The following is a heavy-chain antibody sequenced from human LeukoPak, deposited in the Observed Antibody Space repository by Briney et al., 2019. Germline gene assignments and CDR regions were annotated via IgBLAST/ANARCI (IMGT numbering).Heavy chain of an antibody. D-gene: IGHD5-18*01. CDR3: AGGRVGGYSYGYAY. J-gene: IGHJ4*02. Sequence: ASVKVSCKASGYTFTGYYIHWVRQAPGQGLEWMGRISPNTGDTTYAQKFQGRVTMTRDTSISTAYMELSRLRSDDTAVYYCAGGRVGGYSYGYAYWGQGTLVTVSS. V-gene: IGHV1-2*02. CDR2: ISPNTGDT. CDR1: GYTFTGYY.